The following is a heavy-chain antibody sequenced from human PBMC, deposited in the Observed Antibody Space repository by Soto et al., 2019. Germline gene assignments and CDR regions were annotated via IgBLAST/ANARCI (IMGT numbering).Heavy chain of an antibody. CDR2: ISGSGGST. Sequence: TGGSLRLSRAASGFTLCSHCLSWVRQAPGKGLEWVSAISGSGGSTYYADSVKGRFTISRDNSKNTLYLQMNSLRAEDTAVYYCAKSSFDYWGQGTLVTVSS. V-gene: IGHV3-23*01. CDR1: GFTLCSHC. CDR3: AKSSFDY. J-gene: IGHJ4*02.